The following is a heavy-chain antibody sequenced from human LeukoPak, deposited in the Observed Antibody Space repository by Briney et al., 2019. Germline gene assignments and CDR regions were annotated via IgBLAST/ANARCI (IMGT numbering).Heavy chain of an antibody. V-gene: IGHV4-39*01. CDR1: GGSISSSSYY. CDR2: IYYSGST. CDR3: ARLVVRGDWFDP. J-gene: IGHJ5*02. Sequence: PSETLSLTCTVSGGSISSSSYYWGWIHQPPGKGLEWIGSIYYSGSTYYNPSLKSRVTISVDTSKNQFSLKLSSVTAADTAVYYCARLVVRGDWFDPWGQGTLVTVSS. D-gene: IGHD3-10*01.